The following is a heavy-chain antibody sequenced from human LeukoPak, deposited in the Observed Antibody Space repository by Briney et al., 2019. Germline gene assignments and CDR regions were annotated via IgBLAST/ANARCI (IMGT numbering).Heavy chain of an antibody. CDR3: ARGSTSGSYYGY. V-gene: IGHV3-21*01. D-gene: IGHD1-26*01. CDR1: GFTFSSYS. CDR2: ISSSSSYI. Sequence: GGSLRLSCAASGFTFSSYSMSWVRQAPGKGLEWVSSISSSSSYIYYADSVKGRFTTSRDNAKNSLYLQMNSLRAEDTAVYYCARGSTSGSYYGYWGQGTLVTVSS. J-gene: IGHJ4*02.